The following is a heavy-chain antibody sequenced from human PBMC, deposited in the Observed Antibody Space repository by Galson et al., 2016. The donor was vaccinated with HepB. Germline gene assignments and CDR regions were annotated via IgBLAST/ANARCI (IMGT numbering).Heavy chain of an antibody. CDR2: IGPGSGDT. CDR1: GYSFTGYF. CDR3: ARSTGFGIRIDY. V-gene: IGHV1-2*02. D-gene: IGHD3-10*01. J-gene: IGHJ4*02. Sequence: SVKVSCKASGYSFTGYFLNWVRQAPGQGLEWMGWIGPGSGDTKYAQKFQGRVTITRDRSISTATMELNRLRSDDTAVYYCARSTGFGIRIDYWGQGTQVTVSS.